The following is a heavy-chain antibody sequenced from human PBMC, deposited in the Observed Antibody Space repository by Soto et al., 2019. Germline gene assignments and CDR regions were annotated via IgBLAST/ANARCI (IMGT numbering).Heavy chain of an antibody. V-gene: IGHV6-1*01. D-gene: IGHD3-9*01. Sequence: SQTLSLTCAISGDSVSSNSAAWNWIRQSPSRGLEWLGRTYYRSKWYNDYAVSVKSRITINPDTSKNQFSLQLNSVTPEDTAVYYCARALMYYDILTGYYGDYYYGMDVWGQGTRSPSP. J-gene: IGHJ6*02. CDR1: GDSVSSNSAA. CDR2: TYYRSKWYN. CDR3: ARALMYYDILTGYYGDYYYGMDV.